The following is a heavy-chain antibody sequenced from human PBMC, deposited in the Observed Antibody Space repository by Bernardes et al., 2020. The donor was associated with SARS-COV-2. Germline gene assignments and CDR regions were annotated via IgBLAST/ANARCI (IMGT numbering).Heavy chain of an antibody. CDR1: GFTFSSYG. V-gene: IGHV3-33*01. CDR3: ARAGGFFYYYDSSGYPQRGDFDY. CDR2: IWYDGSNK. J-gene: IGHJ4*02. Sequence: SLILSSAASGFTFSSYGMHWVRQAPGKGLEWVAVIWYDGSNKYYADSVKGRFTISRDNSKNTLYLQMNSLRAEDTAVYYCARAGGFFYYYDSSGYPQRGDFDYWGQGTLVTVSS. D-gene: IGHD3-22*01.